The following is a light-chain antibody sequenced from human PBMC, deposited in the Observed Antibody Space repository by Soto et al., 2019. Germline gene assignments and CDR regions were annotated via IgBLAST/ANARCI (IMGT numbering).Light chain of an antibody. Sequence: EIVMTQSPATLSVSPGERATLSCRASQSVSGNLAWYQQKPGQAPRLLIYGASTRATGIPARFSGSGSGTESTLTISSLQSEDFGVYYCQQYNDWPETFGQGTKVDIK. CDR1: QSVSGN. V-gene: IGKV3-15*01. J-gene: IGKJ1*01. CDR3: QQYNDWPET. CDR2: GAS.